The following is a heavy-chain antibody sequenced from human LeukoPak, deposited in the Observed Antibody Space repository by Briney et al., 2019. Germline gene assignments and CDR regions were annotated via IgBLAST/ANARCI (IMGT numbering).Heavy chain of an antibody. Sequence: GGSLRLSCAASGFIFSTYEMNWVRQAPGRELEWVSYISSSGSTIYYADSVKGRFTISRDNTQNSLYLQMDSLRAEDTAVYYCARSPRGSHFDYWGQGTLVTVSS. CDR1: GFIFSTYE. CDR3: ARSPRGSHFDY. J-gene: IGHJ4*02. CDR2: ISSSGSTI. V-gene: IGHV3-48*03.